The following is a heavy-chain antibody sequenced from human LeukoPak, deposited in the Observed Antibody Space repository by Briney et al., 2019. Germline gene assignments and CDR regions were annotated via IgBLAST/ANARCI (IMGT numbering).Heavy chain of an antibody. D-gene: IGHD5-18*01. CDR3: ARQHVDTAMVLSPYHDY. J-gene: IGHJ4*02. Sequence: SETLSLTCTVSGGSISSSSYYWGWIRQPPGKGLEWIGSIYYSGSTYYNSSLKSRVTISVDTSKNQFSLKLSSVTAADTAVYYCARQHVDTAMVLSPYHDYWGQGTLVTVSP. CDR1: GGSISSSSYY. V-gene: IGHV4-39*01. CDR2: IYYSGST.